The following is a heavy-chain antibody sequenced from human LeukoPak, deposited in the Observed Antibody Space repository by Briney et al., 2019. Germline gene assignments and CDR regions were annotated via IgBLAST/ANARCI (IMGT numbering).Heavy chain of an antibody. Sequence: ASVKVSCKVSGYTLTELSMHWVRQAPGKGLEWMGGFDPEDGETIYAQKFQGRVTMTEGTSTDTAYMELSSLRSEDTAVYYCATRPTYWGIAVAAAGEGVYFDYWGQGTLVTVSS. CDR1: GYTLTELS. V-gene: IGHV1-24*01. D-gene: IGHD6-19*01. CDR3: ATRPTYWGIAVAAAGEGVYFDY. J-gene: IGHJ4*02. CDR2: FDPEDGET.